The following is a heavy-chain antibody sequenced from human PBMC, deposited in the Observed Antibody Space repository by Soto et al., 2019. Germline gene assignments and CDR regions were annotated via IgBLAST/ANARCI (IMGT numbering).Heavy chain of an antibody. CDR3: ARDIGFDIDY. D-gene: IGHD5-12*01. CDR2: IYSKAGKI. J-gene: IGHJ4*02. V-gene: IGHV1-18*01. CDR1: GYTFNDFG. Sequence: QVQLVQSGAEVKKPGASVKVSCKTSGYTFNDFGITWVRQAPGLGLEWLGWIYSKAGKINCAPKFQGRVIMTTDTSTSTAYMELTSLTFDDSAVYFCARDIGFDIDYWGQGTLVTVS.